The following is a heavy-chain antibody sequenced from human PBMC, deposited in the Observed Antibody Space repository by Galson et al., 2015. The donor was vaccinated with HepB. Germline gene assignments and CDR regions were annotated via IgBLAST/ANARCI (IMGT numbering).Heavy chain of an antibody. Sequence: SLRLSCAASGFTFSNAWMSWVRQAPGKGLEWVGRIKSKTDGGTTDYAAPVKGRFTISRDDSKNTLYLQMNSLKTEDTAVYYCTTEGEYCSGGSCYPFDYWGQGTLVTVSS. CDR3: TTEGEYCSGGSCYPFDY. D-gene: IGHD2-15*01. V-gene: IGHV3-15*01. CDR1: GFTFSNAW. J-gene: IGHJ4*02. CDR2: IKSKTDGGTT.